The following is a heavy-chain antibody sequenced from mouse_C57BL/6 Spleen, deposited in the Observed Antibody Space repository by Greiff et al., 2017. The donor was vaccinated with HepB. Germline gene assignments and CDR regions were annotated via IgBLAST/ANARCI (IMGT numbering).Heavy chain of an antibody. D-gene: IGHD1-1*01. CDR1: GFTFSDYG. CDR2: ISSGSSTI. V-gene: IGHV5-17*01. J-gene: IGHJ1*03. CDR3: ARPPTVVARYFDV. Sequence: EVKLMESGGGLVKPGGSLKLSCAASGFTFSDYGMHWVRQAPEKGLEWVAYISSGSSTIYYADTVKGRFTISRDNAKNTLFLQMTSLRSEDTAMYYCARPPTVVARYFDVWGTGTTVTVSS.